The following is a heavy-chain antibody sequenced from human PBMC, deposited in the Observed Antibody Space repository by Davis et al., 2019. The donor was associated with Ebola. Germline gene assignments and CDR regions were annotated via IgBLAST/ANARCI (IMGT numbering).Heavy chain of an antibody. J-gene: IGHJ5*02. V-gene: IGHV4-34*01. CDR2: INHSGST. D-gene: IGHD6-13*01. Sequence: SETLSLTCAVYGGSFSGYYWGWIRQPPGKGLEWIGEINHSGSTNYNPSLKSRVTISVDTSKNQFSLKLSSVTAADTAVYYCASRRRLLAAAGSSRWFDPWGQGTLVTVSS. CDR1: GGSFSGYY. CDR3: ASRRRLLAAAGSSRWFDP.